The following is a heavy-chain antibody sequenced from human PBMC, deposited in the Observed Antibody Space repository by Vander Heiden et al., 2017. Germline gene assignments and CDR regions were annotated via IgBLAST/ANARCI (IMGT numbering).Heavy chain of an antibody. CDR2: ISSSSSYI. J-gene: IGHJ5*02. V-gene: IGHV3-21*01. Sequence: EVQLVESGGGLVKPGGSLRLSCAASGFTFSSYSMNWVRQAPGKGLEWVSSISSSSSYIYYADSVKGRFTISRDNAKNSLYLQMNSLRAEDTAVYYCAREVSNDSSSYLNWFDPWGQGTLVTVSS. D-gene: IGHD3-22*01. CDR1: GFTFSSYS. CDR3: AREVSNDSSSYLNWFDP.